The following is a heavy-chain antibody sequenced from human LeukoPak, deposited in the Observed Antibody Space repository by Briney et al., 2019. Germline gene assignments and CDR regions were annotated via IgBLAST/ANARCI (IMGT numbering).Heavy chain of an antibody. CDR3: AKAAIFGVVIIAPYLDY. CDR1: GFTFSSYA. CDR2: ISGSGGST. Sequence: GGSLRLSCAASGFTFSSYAMSWVRQAPGKGLEWVSAISGSGGSTYYADSVKGRFTISRGNSKNTLYLQMNSLRAEDTAVYYCAKAAIFGVVIIAPYLDYWGQGTLVTVSS. D-gene: IGHD3-3*01. V-gene: IGHV3-23*01. J-gene: IGHJ4*02.